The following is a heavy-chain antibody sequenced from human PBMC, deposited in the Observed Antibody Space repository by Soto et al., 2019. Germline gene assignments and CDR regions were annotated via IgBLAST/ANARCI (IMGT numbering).Heavy chain of an antibody. J-gene: IGHJ4*02. CDR1: GFAFSGFG. V-gene: IGHV3-30*18. CDR2: VSYDGNSQ. CDR3: AKGGVCSTSVLVDS. Sequence: QVHLVESGGGVVQPGRSLRLSCAASGFAFSGFGMHWVRQAPGKGLEWVALVSYDGNSQYYVDSVKGRFTISRDNSKNTLYLQMSSLRVEDTAVYYCAKGGVCSTSVLVDSWGQGTLVTVSS. D-gene: IGHD6-6*01.